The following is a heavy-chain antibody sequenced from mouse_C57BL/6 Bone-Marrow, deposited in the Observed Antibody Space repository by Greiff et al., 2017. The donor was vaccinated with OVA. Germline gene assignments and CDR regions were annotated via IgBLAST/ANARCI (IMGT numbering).Heavy chain of an antibody. V-gene: IGHV1-81*01. CDR2: IYPRSGNT. CDR3: ARWEGNYRDY. CDR1: GYTFTSYG. Sequence: QVQLKESGAELARPGASVKLSCKASGYTFTSYGISWVKQRTGQGLEWIGEIYPRSGNTYYNEKFKGKATLTADKSSSTAYMELRSLTSEDSAVYFCARWEGNYRDYWGQSTTLTVSS. D-gene: IGHD2-1*01. J-gene: IGHJ2*01.